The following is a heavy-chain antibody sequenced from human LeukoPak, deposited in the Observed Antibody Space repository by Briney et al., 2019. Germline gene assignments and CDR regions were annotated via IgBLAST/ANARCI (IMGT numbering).Heavy chain of an antibody. D-gene: IGHD2-2*01. J-gene: IGHJ5*02. Sequence: PGGSLRLSCAASGFTFSSYGMHWVRQAPGKGLEWVAVISYDGSNKYYADSVKGRFTISRDNAKNSLYLQMNSLRAEDTAVYYCAREASWDIVVVPAAGLDPWGQGTLVTVSS. CDR2: ISYDGSNK. CDR1: GFTFSSYG. CDR3: AREASWDIVVVPAAGLDP. V-gene: IGHV3-30*03.